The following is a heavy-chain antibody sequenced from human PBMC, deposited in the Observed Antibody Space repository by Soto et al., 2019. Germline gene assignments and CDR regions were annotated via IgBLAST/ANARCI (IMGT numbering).Heavy chain of an antibody. Sequence: SGPTLVNPTQTLTLTCTFSAFSLSTIGVGVGWIRQPPEKALEWLALIYWDDDKRYSPSLKSRLTITKDTSKNQVVLTMTNMDPVDTATYYCAHYGSGSYYHSNWFDPWGQGTLVTVSS. D-gene: IGHD3-10*01. CDR2: IYWDDDK. CDR1: AFSLSTIGVG. J-gene: IGHJ5*02. CDR3: AHYGSGSYYHSNWFDP. V-gene: IGHV2-5*02.